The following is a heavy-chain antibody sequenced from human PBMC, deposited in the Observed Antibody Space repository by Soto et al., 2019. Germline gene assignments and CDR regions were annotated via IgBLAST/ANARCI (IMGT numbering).Heavy chain of an antibody. CDR2: ISTSDSTI. D-gene: IGHD1-26*01. V-gene: IGHV3-48*03. Sequence: PGGSLRLSCAASGFMFRSYEMNWVRQAPGKGLEWVSYISTSDSTIYYADSVKGRFTISRDNAKNSLYLHMNSLRAEDTAVYYCARSKVGATTIGGFDYWGQGTLVTVSS. CDR1: GFMFRSYE. J-gene: IGHJ4*02. CDR3: ARSKVGATTIGGFDY.